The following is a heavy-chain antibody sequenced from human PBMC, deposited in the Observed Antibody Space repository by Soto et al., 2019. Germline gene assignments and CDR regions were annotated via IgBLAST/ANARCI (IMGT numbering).Heavy chain of an antibody. V-gene: IGHV1-3*01. CDR3: ARGQAQYYYDRSGPC. D-gene: IGHD3-22*01. CDR2: INAGNGNT. CDR1: GYTFTSYA. J-gene: IGHJ4*02. Sequence: ASVKVSCKASGYTFTSYAMHWVRQAPGQRLEWMGWINAGNGNTKYSQKFQGRVTITRDTSASTAYMELSSLRSEDTAVYYCARGQAQYYYDRSGPCWGQGTLVTVSS.